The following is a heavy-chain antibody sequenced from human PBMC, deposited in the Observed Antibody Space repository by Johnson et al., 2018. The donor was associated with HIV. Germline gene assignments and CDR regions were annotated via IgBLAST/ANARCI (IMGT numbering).Heavy chain of an antibody. CDR1: GFTFANYG. D-gene: IGHD3-10*01. CDR3: AKDDSPSGAFDI. CDR2: TAHDESIT. V-gene: IGHV3-30*02. Sequence: QVQLVESGGGVVQPGESLRLSCAASGFTFANYGMHWVRQAPGKGLEWVAFTAHDESITHYADSVKGRFTMSRDNSKSTLNLQMNSLRAEDTAIYYCAKDDSPSGAFDIWGQGTMVTVSS. J-gene: IGHJ3*02.